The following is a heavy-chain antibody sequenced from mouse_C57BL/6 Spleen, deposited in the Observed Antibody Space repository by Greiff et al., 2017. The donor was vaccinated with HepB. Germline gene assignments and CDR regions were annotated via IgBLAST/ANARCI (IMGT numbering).Heavy chain of an antibody. Sequence: QVQLQQPGAELVKPGASVKLSCKASGYTFTSYWMHWVKQRPGQGLEWIGMIHPNSGSTNYNEKFKSKATLTVDKSSSTAYMQLSSLTSEDSAVYYCARDDYDQIWYFDVWGTGTTVTVSS. D-gene: IGHD2-4*01. CDR2: IHPNSGST. CDR3: ARDDYDQIWYFDV. CDR1: GYTFTSYW. J-gene: IGHJ1*03. V-gene: IGHV1-64*01.